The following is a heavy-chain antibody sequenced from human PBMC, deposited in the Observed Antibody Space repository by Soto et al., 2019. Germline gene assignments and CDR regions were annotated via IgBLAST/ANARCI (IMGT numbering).Heavy chain of an antibody. CDR3: AKDLPLWSGYSFSENH. CDR2: VSGSGASV. Sequence: EVQLLESGGGFVKPGGSRRLSCEGSGFIFSSHAMSWVRKAPGKGLEWVSSVSGSGASVHLPDFLKGRFSSSRDNTKNTVYLELNNLRVDHTAVYYCAKDLPLWSGYSFSENHWGQGTMVTVSS. CDR1: GFIFSSHA. J-gene: IGHJ5*02. D-gene: IGHD3-3*01. V-gene: IGHV3-23*01.